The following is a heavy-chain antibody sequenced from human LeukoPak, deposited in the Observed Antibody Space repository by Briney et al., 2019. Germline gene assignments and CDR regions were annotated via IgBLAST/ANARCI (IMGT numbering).Heavy chain of an antibody. CDR3: ARGRRITMVRGVTPFWFDP. J-gene: IGHJ5*02. V-gene: IGHV1-2*02. D-gene: IGHD3-10*01. CDR1: GYTFTGYY. Sequence: ASVKVSCKASGYTFTGYYMHWVRQAPGQGLEWMGWINPNSGGTNYAQKFQGRVTMTRDTSISTAYMELSRLRSDDTAVYYCARGRRITMVRGVTPFWFDPWSQGTLVTVSS. CDR2: INPNSGGT.